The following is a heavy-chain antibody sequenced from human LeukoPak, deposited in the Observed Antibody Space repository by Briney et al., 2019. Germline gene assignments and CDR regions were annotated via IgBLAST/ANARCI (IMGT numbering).Heavy chain of an antibody. Sequence: ASVKVSCKASGYTFTSYSLHWVRQAPGQRLEYMGWINAGNGNTKSSEKFQGRVTITRDPSASTAYMELTSLRSDDTAVYYCARAVPSAPFDYWGQGTLVTVSS. J-gene: IGHJ4*02. CDR3: ARAVPSAPFDY. CDR1: GYTFTSYS. CDR2: INAGNGNT. V-gene: IGHV1-3*01. D-gene: IGHD2-2*01.